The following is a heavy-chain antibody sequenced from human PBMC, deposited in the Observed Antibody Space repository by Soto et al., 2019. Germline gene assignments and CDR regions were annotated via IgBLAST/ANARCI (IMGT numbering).Heavy chain of an antibody. CDR2: IYHSGAT. CDR3: ARDCGSATLDC. CDR1: GDSISSGAYY. Sequence: QVQLQESGPGLVQPSQTLSLTCTVSGDSISSGAYYWSWIRQPPGKGLEWIGYIYHSGATYYNPYLESRVTSSVYTSKTQFCLRLSSVTAAHTTVHYWARDCGSATLDCGGQGTLVTVSS. V-gene: IGHV4-30-4*01. J-gene: IGHJ4*02. D-gene: IGHD2-15*01.